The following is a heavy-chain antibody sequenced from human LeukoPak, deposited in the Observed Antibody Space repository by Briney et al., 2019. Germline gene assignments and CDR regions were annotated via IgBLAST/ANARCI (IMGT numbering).Heavy chain of an antibody. J-gene: IGHJ4*02. CDR3: ARESSITSSASDY. CDR2: FYTSEST. CDR1: GGSISGYY. Sequence: SETLSLTCTVSGGSISGYYWTWIRQPAGKGLEWIGHFYTSESTNYNPSLKSRLTMSVDTSKNQFSLKLNSVTAADTAVYYCARESSITSSASDYWGQGTLVTVSS. V-gene: IGHV4-4*07. D-gene: IGHD2-2*01.